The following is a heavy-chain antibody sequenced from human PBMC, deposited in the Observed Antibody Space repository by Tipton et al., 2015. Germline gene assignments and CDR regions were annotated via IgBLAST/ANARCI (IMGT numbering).Heavy chain of an antibody. CDR3: ARLFPSVTHYDFWSGPSRDYYGMDV. CDR2: IYTSGST. Sequence: TLSLTCTVSGGSISSYYWSWIRQPPGKGLEWIGYIYTSGSTNYNPSLKSRVTMSVDTSKNQFSLKLSSVTAADTAVYYCARLFPSVTHYDFWSGPSRDYYGMDVWGQGTTVTVSS. V-gene: IGHV4-4*08. CDR1: GGSISSYY. D-gene: IGHD3-3*01. J-gene: IGHJ6*02.